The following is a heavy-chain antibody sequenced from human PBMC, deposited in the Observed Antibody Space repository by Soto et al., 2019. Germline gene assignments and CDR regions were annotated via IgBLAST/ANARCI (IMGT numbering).Heavy chain of an antibody. CDR3: TTEEITMIADAFDI. J-gene: IGHJ3*02. D-gene: IGHD3-22*01. CDR1: GLTFSNAW. V-gene: IGHV3-15*07. CDR2: IKSKTDGGTT. Sequence: GGSLRLSCAASGLTFSNAWMNWVRQAPGKGLEWVGRIKSKTDGGTTDYAAPVKGRFTISRDDSKNTLYLQMNSLKTEDTAVYYCTTEEITMIADAFDIWGQGTMVTVSS.